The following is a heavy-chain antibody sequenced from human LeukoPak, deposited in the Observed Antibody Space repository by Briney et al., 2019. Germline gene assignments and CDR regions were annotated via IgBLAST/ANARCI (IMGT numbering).Heavy chain of an antibody. V-gene: IGHV3-48*04. CDR2: ISSSSSTI. Sequence: PGGSLRLSCAASGFTFSSYSMNCVRQAPGKGLEWVSYISSSSSTIYYADSVKGRFTISRYNAKTPLFLQMNSLRAEDTGVYYCSRDLVVPAALWFGALLSCGQGAPFTVSS. D-gene: IGHD3-10*01. J-gene: IGHJ5*02. CDR1: GFTFSSYS. CDR3: SRDLVVPAALWFGALLS.